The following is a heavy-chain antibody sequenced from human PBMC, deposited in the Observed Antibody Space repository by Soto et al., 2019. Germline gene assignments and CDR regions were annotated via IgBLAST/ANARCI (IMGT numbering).Heavy chain of an antibody. CDR2: IYYSGST. CDR3: ARDSHRHYGMDV. J-gene: IGHJ6*02. Sequence: PSETLSLTCTVSGGSVSSGSYYWSWIRQPPGKGLEWIGYIYYSGSTNYNPSLKSRVTISVDTSKNQFSLKLSSVTAADTAVYYCARDSHRHYGMDVWGQGTTVTVSS. V-gene: IGHV4-61*01. CDR1: GGSVSSGSYY.